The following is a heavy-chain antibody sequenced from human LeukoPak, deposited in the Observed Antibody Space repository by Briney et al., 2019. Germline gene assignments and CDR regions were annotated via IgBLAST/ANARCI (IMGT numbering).Heavy chain of an antibody. CDR2: INSGSRTI. CDR1: GFTFSSYS. V-gene: IGHV3-48*01. CDR3: ARGLHSRLYDSSGYYPY. D-gene: IGHD3-22*01. J-gene: IGHJ4*02. Sequence: GGSLRLSCAASGFTFSSYSMNWVRQAPGKGLEWVSYINSGSRTIYYADSVKGRFTVSRDNAKNSLYLQMKSLRAEDTAIYYCARGLHSRLYDSSGYYPYWGQGTLVTVSS.